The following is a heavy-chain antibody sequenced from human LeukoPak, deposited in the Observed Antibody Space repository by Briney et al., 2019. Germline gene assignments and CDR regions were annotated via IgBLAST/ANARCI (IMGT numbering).Heavy chain of an antibody. Sequence: PSETLSLTCTVSGGSISSYYWSWIRQPPGKGLGWIGYIYTSGSTNYNPSLKSRVTISVDTSKNQFSLKLSSVTAADTAVYYCARHLTYYYDSSGYWTFDPWGQGTLVTVSS. CDR2: IYTSGST. CDR1: GGSISSYY. J-gene: IGHJ5*02. CDR3: ARHLTYYYDSSGYWTFDP. V-gene: IGHV4-4*09. D-gene: IGHD3-22*01.